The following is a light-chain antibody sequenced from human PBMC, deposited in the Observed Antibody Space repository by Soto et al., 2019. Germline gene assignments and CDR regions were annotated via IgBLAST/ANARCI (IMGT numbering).Light chain of an antibody. CDR1: QTVNNNY. CDR3: QQYGTSPFT. V-gene: IGKV3-20*01. CDR2: GAS. Sequence: EIVLTQSPGTLSLSPGERANLSCRASQTVNNNYLTWYQQTPGQAPRLLIYGASSRATGIPDKFSASGSGTDFTLTISRLEPEDFAVYYCQQYGTSPFTFGPGTNVDIK. J-gene: IGKJ3*01.